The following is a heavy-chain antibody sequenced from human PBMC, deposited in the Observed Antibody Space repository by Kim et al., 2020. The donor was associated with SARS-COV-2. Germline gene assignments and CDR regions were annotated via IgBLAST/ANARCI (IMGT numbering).Heavy chain of an antibody. Sequence: SETLSLTCTVSGGSISSYYWSWIRQPPGKGLEWIGYIYYSGSTKDNPSLKSRVTISVDTSKNQFSLKLSSVTEADTAVYYCAGDPRRWLQLPNDWYFDL. D-gene: IGHD5-12*01. V-gene: IGHV4-59*01. J-gene: IGHJ2*01. CDR3: AGDPRRWLQLPNDWYFDL. CDR2: IYYSGST. CDR1: GGSISSYY.